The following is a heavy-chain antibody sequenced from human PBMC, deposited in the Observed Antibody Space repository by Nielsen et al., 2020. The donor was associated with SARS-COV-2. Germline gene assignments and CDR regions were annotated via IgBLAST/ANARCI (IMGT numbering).Heavy chain of an antibody. Sequence: GESLKISCAASGFTFSSYAMHWVRQAQGKGLEWVAVISYDGSNKYYADSVKGRFTISRDNSKNTLYLQMNSLRAEDTAVYYCAIKRGDLVRGVPLADWGQGTLVTVSS. CDR3: AIKRGDLVRGVPLAD. V-gene: IGHV3-30-3*01. J-gene: IGHJ4*02. CDR2: ISYDGSNK. CDR1: GFTFSSYA. D-gene: IGHD3-10*01.